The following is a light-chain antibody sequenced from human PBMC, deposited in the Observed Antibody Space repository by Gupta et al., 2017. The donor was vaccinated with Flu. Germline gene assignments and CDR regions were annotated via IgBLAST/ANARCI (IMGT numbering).Light chain of an antibody. CDR1: QSISNY. Sequence: DIQMTQSPSSLSASVGDRVTITCRAGQSISNYLNWYQQTPGKAPKLLIYAASSLQSGVPSRFSGSGSGTDFTLTISRLQPEDFATYYCQQTDTIPYTFGQGTKIEIK. CDR3: QQTDTIPYT. CDR2: AAS. V-gene: IGKV1-39*01. J-gene: IGKJ2*01.